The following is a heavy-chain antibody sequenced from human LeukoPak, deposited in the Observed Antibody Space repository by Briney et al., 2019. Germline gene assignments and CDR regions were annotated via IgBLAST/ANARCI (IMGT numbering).Heavy chain of an antibody. CDR2: IYHSGST. CDR1: GGSISSSNW. D-gene: IGHD4-17*01. CDR3: ARGDYGDYLPWFDP. Sequence: SETLSLTCAVSGGSISSSNWWSWVRQPPGKGLEWIGEIYHSGSTNYNPSLKSRVTISVDKSKNQFSLKLSSVTAADTAVYYCARGDYGDYLPWFDPWGQGTLVTVSS. J-gene: IGHJ5*02. V-gene: IGHV4-4*02.